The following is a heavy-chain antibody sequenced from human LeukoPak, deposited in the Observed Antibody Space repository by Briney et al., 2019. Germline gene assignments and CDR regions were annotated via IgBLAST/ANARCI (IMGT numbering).Heavy chain of an antibody. V-gene: IGHV1-18*01. J-gene: IGHJ4*02. D-gene: IGHD2-8*01. CDR1: VYMFTSYG. CDR3: ARGHRYCTNGVCYDY. CDR2: ISSYDGNT. Sequence: ASVRVSSTASVYMFTSYGINWGRQAPRQGLECMGCISSYDGNTNYAQRLQGRVTMTTDSSTSTAYMELRSLRSDDTAVYYCARGHRYCTNGVCYDYWGQGTLVTVSS.